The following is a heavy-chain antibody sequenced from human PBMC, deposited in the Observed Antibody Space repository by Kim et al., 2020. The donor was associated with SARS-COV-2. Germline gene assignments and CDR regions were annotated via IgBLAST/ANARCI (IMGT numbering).Heavy chain of an antibody. CDR1: GFTFTNAW. Sequence: GGSLRLSCAASGFTFTNAWMTWVRQAPGKGLEWVGRIKSKTDGGATDCAAPVKGRFTVSRDDSESILYLQMNSLRTEDTALYYCTTGPSYCAGDCHMASDYWGQGTLVTVSS. CDR2: IKSKTDGGAT. J-gene: IGHJ4*02. D-gene: IGHD2-21*02. CDR3: TTGPSYCAGDCHMASDY. V-gene: IGHV3-15*01.